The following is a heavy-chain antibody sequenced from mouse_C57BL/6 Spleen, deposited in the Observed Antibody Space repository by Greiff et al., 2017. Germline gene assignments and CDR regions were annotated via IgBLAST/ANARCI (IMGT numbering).Heavy chain of an antibody. J-gene: IGHJ4*01. D-gene: IGHD2-5*01. CDR1: GYTFTSYW. CDR3: ARPYSKGDYAMDY. CDR2: IDPNSGGT. V-gene: IGHV1-72*01. Sequence: VQLQQPGAELVKPGASVKLSCKASGYTFTSYWMHWVKQRPGRGLEWMGRIDPNSGGTKYNEKFKSKATLTVDKPSSTAYMQLSSLTSEDSAVYYCARPYSKGDYAMDYWGQGTSVTVSS.